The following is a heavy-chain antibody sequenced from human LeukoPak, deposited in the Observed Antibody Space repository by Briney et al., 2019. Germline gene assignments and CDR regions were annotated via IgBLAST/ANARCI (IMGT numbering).Heavy chain of an antibody. CDR2: ISSSGGAT. V-gene: IGHV3-23*01. Sequence: GGSLRLSCAVSGITLSNYGMTLVRQAPGKGLEWVAGISSSGGATYYADSVKGRFTISRDNPKNTLYLQMNSLRAEDTAVYFCAKRGVVIRVILVGFHKEAYYFDSWGQGALVTVSS. CDR3: AKRGVVIRVILVGFHKEAYYFDS. J-gene: IGHJ4*02. D-gene: IGHD3-22*01. CDR1: GITLSNYG.